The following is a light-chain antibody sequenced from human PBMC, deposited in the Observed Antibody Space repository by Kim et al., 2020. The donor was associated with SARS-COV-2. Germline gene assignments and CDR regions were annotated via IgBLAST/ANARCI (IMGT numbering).Light chain of an antibody. Sequence: QPATPTCTANNGTVGRRGAAWLQQHQGHPPKVLSDRNNNRRSGISERFSASRSGNTASLIITGLQSEDEADYYCSAWDISLNAVVFGGGTQLTVL. CDR2: RNN. J-gene: IGLJ3*02. V-gene: IGLV10-54*01. CDR3: SAWDISLNAVV. CDR1: NGTVGRRG.